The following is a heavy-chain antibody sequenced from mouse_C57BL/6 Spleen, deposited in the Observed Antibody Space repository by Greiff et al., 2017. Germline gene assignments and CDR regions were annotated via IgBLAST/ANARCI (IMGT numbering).Heavy chain of an antibody. CDR2: IDPETGGT. D-gene: IGHD1-1*01. V-gene: IGHV1-15*01. CDR3: THYYGSIYWYFDV. J-gene: IGHJ1*03. Sequence: QVQLQQSGAELVRPGASVTLSCKASGYTFTDYEMHWVKQTPVHGLEWIGAIDPETGGTAYNQKFKGKAILTADKSSSTAYMELRSLTSEDSAVYYYTHYYGSIYWYFDVWGTGTTVTVSS. CDR1: GYTFTDYE.